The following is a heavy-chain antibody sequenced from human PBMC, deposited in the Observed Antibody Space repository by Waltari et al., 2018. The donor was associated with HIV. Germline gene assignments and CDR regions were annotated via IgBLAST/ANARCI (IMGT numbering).Heavy chain of an antibody. CDR1: GFTVSSNY. CDR3: ARVRARYSSSKGAFDI. Sequence: EVQLVESGGGLIQPGGSLRLSCAASGFTVSSNYMSRVRQAPGKGLEWFYVVYSCGSTYYAASVKGRFTISRDNSKNTLYLQMNSLRAEDTAVYYCARVRARYSSSKGAFDIWGQGTMVTVSS. J-gene: IGHJ3*02. D-gene: IGHD6-6*01. CDR2: VYSCGST. V-gene: IGHV3-53*01.